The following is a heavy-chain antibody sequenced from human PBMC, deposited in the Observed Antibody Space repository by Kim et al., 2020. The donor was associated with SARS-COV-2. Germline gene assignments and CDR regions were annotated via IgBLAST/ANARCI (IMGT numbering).Heavy chain of an antibody. Sequence: GGSLRLSCVASGFSFSNYGMHWVRQSPGKGLEWVASIWNDGSHKYYADFVKGRFTISRDNFKNVLFLQVNSLRVEDTAVYYCASGYTDLDYWGQGTLLIVSS. V-gene: IGHV3-33*01. CDR1: GFSFSNYG. CDR2: IWNDGSHK. J-gene: IGHJ4*02. D-gene: IGHD6-13*01. CDR3: ASGYTDLDY.